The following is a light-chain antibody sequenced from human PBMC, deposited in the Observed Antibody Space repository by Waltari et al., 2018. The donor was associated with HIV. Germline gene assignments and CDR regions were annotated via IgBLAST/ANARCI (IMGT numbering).Light chain of an antibody. CDR2: DVN. Sequence: QSALTQPRSVSGSPGQSVTMSCSGTSSDVGCYKYVSWYQQHPGKAPKLLIYDVNKRPSGVSDRFSGSKSGNTASLTISGLQVEDEADYYCCSYAGSYTYVVLGGGTKLTVL. CDR1: SSDVGCYKY. J-gene: IGLJ2*01. V-gene: IGLV2-11*01. CDR3: CSYAGSYTYVV.